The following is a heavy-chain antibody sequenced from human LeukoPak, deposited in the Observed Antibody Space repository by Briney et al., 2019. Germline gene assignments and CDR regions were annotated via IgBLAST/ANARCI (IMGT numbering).Heavy chain of an antibody. CDR3: TTAGSGDYGVGDYYGMDV. D-gene: IGHD4-17*01. Sequence: PGGSLRLSCAASGLSFNNAWMSWVRQAPGKGLEWVGRVKSKTNGGTTDYAAPVKGRFTISRDDSKNTLYLQMNSLRTEDTAVYYCTTAGSGDYGVGDYYGMDVWGQGTTVTVSS. CDR1: GLSFNNAW. CDR2: VKSKTNGGTT. J-gene: IGHJ6*02. V-gene: IGHV3-15*01.